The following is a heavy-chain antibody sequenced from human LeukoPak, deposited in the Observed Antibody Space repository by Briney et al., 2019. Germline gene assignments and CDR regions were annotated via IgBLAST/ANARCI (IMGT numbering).Heavy chain of an antibody. V-gene: IGHV4-34*01. Sequence: SETLSLTCAVYGGSFSGYYWSWIRQPPGKGLEWIGEINHSGSTNYNPSLKSRVTISVDTSKNQFSLKLSSVTAADTAVYYCARRRATKLLYRHYYYYMDVWGKGTTVTISS. CDR1: GGSFSGYY. D-gene: IGHD2-2*02. J-gene: IGHJ6*03. CDR3: ARRRATKLLYRHYYYYMDV. CDR2: INHSGST.